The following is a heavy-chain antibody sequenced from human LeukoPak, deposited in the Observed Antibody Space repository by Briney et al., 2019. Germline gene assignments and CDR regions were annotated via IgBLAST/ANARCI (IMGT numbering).Heavy chain of an antibody. J-gene: IGHJ3*02. CDR1: GFTVSSNY. Sequence: PGGSLRLSCAASGFTVSSNYMSWVRQAPGKGLEWVSVIYSGGSTYYADSVKGRFTISRDNSKNTLYLQMNSLRAEDTAVYYCASLGEFLAFDIWGQGTMVTVSS. V-gene: IGHV3-53*01. CDR2: IYSGGST. CDR3: ASLGEFLAFDI. D-gene: IGHD3-3*01.